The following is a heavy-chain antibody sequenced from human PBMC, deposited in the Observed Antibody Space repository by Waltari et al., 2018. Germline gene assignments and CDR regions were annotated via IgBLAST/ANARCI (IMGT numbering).Heavy chain of an antibody. J-gene: IGHJ2*01. D-gene: IGHD3-22*01. Sequence: QVQLQESGPGLVKPSETLSLTCTVSGGSISSYYWSWIRQHPGKGLEWIGYIYYTGSTNYNPSLKSRVTISVDTSKNQFSLKLSSVTAADTAVYYCARHAHYYDSSGYSLYWYFDFWGRGTLVTVSS. V-gene: IGHV4-59*08. CDR3: ARHAHYYDSSGYSLYWYFDF. CDR2: IYYTGST. CDR1: GGSISSYY.